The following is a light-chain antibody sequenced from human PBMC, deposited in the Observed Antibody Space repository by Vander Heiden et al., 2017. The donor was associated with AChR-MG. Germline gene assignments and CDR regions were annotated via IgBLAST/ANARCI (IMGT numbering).Light chain of an antibody. CDR2: GAS. CDR1: QSVTDSY. CDR3: QQSGTSPWT. V-gene: IGKV3-20*01. J-gene: IGKJ1*01. Sequence: ETVLTQSPDILSLSPGERASLSCTASQSVTDSYLAWYQQKPGQSPRLLIYGASTRAPDIPERFSGSGSGTDFILTISRVEPEDFAVYYCQQSGTSPWTFGQGTKVEIK.